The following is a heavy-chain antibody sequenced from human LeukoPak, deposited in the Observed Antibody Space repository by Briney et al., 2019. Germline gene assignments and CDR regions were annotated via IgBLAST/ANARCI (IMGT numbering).Heavy chain of an antibody. Sequence: GGSLRLSCAASGFTLSSYSMNGVRHAPGEGGECGSSMSSRSSYIYYADSVKGRFTISRDNAKNSLYLQMNSLRAEDTAVYYCARDSSIAARLGAFDIWGQGTMVTVSS. CDR1: GFTLSSYS. CDR3: ARDSSIAARLGAFDI. V-gene: IGHV3-21*01. CDR2: MSSRSSYI. D-gene: IGHD6-6*01. J-gene: IGHJ3*02.